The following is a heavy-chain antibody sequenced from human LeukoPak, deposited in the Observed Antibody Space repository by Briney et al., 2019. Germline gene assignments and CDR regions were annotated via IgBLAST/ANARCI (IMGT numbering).Heavy chain of an antibody. CDR1: GFTFSNFV. CDR2: ISSTGDTT. D-gene: IGHD1-1*01. J-gene: IGHJ3*02. V-gene: IGHV3-23*01. Sequence: GGSLRLSCAASGFTFSNFVMSWVRQAPGKGLEWVSSISSTGDTTYYADSVEGRLTVSRDNSKATVFLQMHSLRADDTAIYHCAKGPERRAFDIWGPGTMVTVSS. CDR3: AKGPERRAFDI.